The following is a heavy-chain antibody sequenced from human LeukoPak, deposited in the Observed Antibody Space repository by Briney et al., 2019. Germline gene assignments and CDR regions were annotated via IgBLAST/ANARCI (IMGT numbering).Heavy chain of an antibody. Sequence: SETLSLTCTVSGGSISSSSYYWGWIRQPPGKGLEWIGSIYYSGSTYYNPSLKSRVTISVDTSKNQFSLKLSSVTAADTAVYYCARLDSPVSYSGSDSYYYYGMDVWGQGTTVTVSS. CDR3: ARLDSPVSYSGSDSYYYYGMDV. CDR2: IYYSGST. J-gene: IGHJ6*02. D-gene: IGHD1-26*01. CDR1: GGSISSSSYY. V-gene: IGHV4-39*01.